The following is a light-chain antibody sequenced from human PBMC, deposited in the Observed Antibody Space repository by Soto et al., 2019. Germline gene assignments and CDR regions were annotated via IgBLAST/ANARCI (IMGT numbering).Light chain of an antibody. J-gene: IGLJ1*01. CDR2: GVS. CDR3: SSYTSSSTLYV. CDR1: SSDVGGYNY. Sequence: QSALTQPASVSGSPGQSITMSCTGTSSDVGGYNYVSWYQQHPGKAPKLMIYGVSNRPSGVANRFSGYKSGNTASLTISGLQAEVEADYYCSSYTSSSTLYVFGTGTKLTVL. V-gene: IGLV2-14*01.